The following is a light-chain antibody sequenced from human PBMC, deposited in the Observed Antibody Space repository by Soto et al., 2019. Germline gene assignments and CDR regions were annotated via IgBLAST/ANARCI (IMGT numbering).Light chain of an antibody. CDR2: GAS. V-gene: IGKV3-20*01. J-gene: IGKJ1*01. CDR1: QSVISNY. CDR3: QQYGNSPQT. Sequence: EIVMTQSPATLSVSPGERATLSCRASQSVISNYLAWYQQKPGLAPRLLIYGASSRATGIPDRFSGSGSGTDFTLTISRLEPEDCALYYCQQYGNSPQTFGQGTKVDIK.